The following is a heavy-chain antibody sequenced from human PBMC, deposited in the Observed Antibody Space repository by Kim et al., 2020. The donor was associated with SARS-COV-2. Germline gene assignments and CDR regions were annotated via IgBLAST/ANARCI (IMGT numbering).Heavy chain of an antibody. CDR3: AKEQVYDSSGYYFDY. D-gene: IGHD3-22*01. V-gene: IGHV3-9*01. Sequence: DSVKGRFTISRDNAKNSLYLQMNSLRAEDTALYYCAKEQVYDSSGYYFDYWGQGTLVTVSS. J-gene: IGHJ4*02.